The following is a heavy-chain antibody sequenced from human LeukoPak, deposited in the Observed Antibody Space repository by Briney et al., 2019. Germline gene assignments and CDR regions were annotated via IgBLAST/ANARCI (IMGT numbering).Heavy chain of an antibody. CDR1: GDSISSSSYY. D-gene: IGHD4/OR15-4a*01. CDR3: ARGRRIVVLPGRGYFDL. CDR2: IYYAGST. J-gene: IGHJ2*01. V-gene: IGHV4-39*02. Sequence: PSETLSLTCNVSGDSISSSSYYWSWIRVPPGKGLEWIGSIYYAGSTYYNPSRKSLVTLSVDTSTNHFSLNIKSVTAADTAMYYCARGRRIVVLPGRGYFDLWGRGTLVTVSS.